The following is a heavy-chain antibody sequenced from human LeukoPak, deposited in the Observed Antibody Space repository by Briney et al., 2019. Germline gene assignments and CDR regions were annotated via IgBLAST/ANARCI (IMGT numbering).Heavy chain of an antibody. CDR3: ASASLAYCGGDCFYYWYFDL. V-gene: IGHV4-30-2*01. CDR2: IYHSGST. Sequence: KPSETLSLTCAVSGGSISSGGYSWSWIRQPPGKGLEWIGYIYHSGSTYYNPSLKSRVTISVDRSKNQFSLKLSSVTAADTAVYYCASASLAYCGGDCFYYWYFDLWGRGTLVTVSS. D-gene: IGHD2-21*02. CDR1: GGSISSGGYS. J-gene: IGHJ2*01.